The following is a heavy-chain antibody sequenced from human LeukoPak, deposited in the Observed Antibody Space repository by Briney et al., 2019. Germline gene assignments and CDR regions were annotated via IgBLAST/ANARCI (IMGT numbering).Heavy chain of an antibody. CDR3: ARRPKQPGFWSGYVDY. CDR2: THQSGAT. V-gene: IGHV4-39*01. D-gene: IGHD3-3*01. J-gene: IGHJ4*02. Sequence: PSETLSLTCTVSGASISSTSHNWDWIRQPPGKGLESIGSTHQSGATYYNPSLESRVTISIDTSKNQFSLKLTSVTAADTAIYYCARRPKQPGFWSGYVDYWGLGALVTVS. CDR1: GASISSTSHN.